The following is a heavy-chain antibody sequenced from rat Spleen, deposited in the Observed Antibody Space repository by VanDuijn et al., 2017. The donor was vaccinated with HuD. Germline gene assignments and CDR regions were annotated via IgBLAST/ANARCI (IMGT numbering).Heavy chain of an antibody. Sequence: EVQLVESGGGLVQPGRSLKLSCAASGFTFSDYYMAWVRQAPTKDLEWVASISSDGGNTYYRDSVKGRLTISRDNAKSILYLQMDSLRSEDTATYYCGRHAYYDGYYHWYFDLWGPGTMVTVSS. CDR1: GFTFSDYY. J-gene: IGHJ1*01. CDR2: ISSDGGNT. V-gene: IGHV5-25*01. D-gene: IGHD1-12*03. CDR3: GRHAYYDGYYHWYFDL.